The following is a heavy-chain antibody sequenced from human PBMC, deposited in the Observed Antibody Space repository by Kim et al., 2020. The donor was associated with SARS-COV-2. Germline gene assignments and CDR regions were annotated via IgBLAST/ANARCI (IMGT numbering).Heavy chain of an antibody. CDR2: INSDGSST. V-gene: IGHV3-74*01. D-gene: IGHD3-16*02. J-gene: IGHJ3*02. Sequence: GGSLRLSCAASGFTFSSYWMHWVRQAPGKGLVWVSRINSDGSSTSYADSVKGRFTISRDNAKNTLYLQMNSLRAEDTAVYYCARGLITFGGVIPDAFDIWGQGTMVTVSS. CDR1: GFTFSSYW. CDR3: ARGLITFGGVIPDAFDI.